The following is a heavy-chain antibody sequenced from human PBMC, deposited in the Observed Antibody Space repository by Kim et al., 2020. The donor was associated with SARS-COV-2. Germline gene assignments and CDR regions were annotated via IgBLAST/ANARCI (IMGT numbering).Heavy chain of an antibody. V-gene: IGHV4-39*01. Sequence: TTCYNPSLTSRVTISVNTSKNQFSLKLSSVTAADTAVYYCARHGRWFDPWGQGTLVTVSS. CDR2: TT. CDR3: ARHGRWFDP. J-gene: IGHJ5*02. D-gene: IGHD1-26*01.